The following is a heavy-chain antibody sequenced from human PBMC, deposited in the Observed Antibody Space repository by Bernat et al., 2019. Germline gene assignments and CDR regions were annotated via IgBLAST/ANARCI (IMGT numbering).Heavy chain of an antibody. D-gene: IGHD5-12*01. CDR2: INSDGSST. Sequence: EVQLVESGGGLVQPGGSLRLSCAASGFTFSSYWIHWVRQAPGKGLVWVSRINSDGSSTSYADSVKGRFTISRDNAKNTLYLQMNSLRAEDTAVYYCARDTGGYDAFDIWGQGTMVTVSS. CDR1: GFTFSSYW. J-gene: IGHJ3*02. V-gene: IGHV3-74*01. CDR3: ARDTGGYDAFDI.